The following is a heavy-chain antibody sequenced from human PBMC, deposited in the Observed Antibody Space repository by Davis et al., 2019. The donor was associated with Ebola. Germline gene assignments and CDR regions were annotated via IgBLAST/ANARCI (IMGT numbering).Heavy chain of an antibody. CDR3: ARAIWGGYGMDV. V-gene: IGHV4-59*01. D-gene: IGHD3-16*01. J-gene: IGHJ6*02. CDR1: GGSISSYY. Sequence: PSETLSLTCTVSGGSISSYYWSWIRQPPGKGLEWIGYIYYSGSTNYNPSLKSRVTISVDTSKNQFSLKLSSVTAADTAVYYCARAIWGGYGMDVWGQGTTVTVS. CDR2: IYYSGST.